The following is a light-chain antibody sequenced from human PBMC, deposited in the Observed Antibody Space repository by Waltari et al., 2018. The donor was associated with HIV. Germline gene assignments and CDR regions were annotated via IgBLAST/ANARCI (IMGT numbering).Light chain of an antibody. V-gene: IGLV1-47*01. Sequence: QSVLTQPPSASGTPGPTATIPCSGSSSNIGRNYVYWYQNLPGTAPKLHMYRNKLRPSGVPDRFSGSKSGTSASLAISGLRSEDDADYYCGAWDDSLSVVFGGGNKLTVL. CDR3: GAWDDSLSVV. J-gene: IGLJ2*01. CDR1: SSNIGRNY. CDR2: RNK.